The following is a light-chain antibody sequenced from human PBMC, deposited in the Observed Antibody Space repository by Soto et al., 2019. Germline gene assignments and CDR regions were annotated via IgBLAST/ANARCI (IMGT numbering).Light chain of an antibody. CDR3: TSYTPSSTYV. V-gene: IGLV2-14*03. Sequence: QSALTQPASVYGSPGQSITISCTGTSSDVGNYDYVSWYQQYPGKAPKLMIYAVSRRPSGVSNRFSGSKSGNTASLTISGLQAEDEADYYCTSYTPSSTYVFGTGTQLTVL. CDR2: AVS. J-gene: IGLJ1*01. CDR1: SSDVGNYDY.